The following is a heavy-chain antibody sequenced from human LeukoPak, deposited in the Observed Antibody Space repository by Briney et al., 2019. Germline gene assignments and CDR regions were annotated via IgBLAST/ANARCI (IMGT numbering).Heavy chain of an antibody. V-gene: IGHV4-59*01. J-gene: IGHJ3*02. CDR3: ARGTIAARFDAFDI. D-gene: IGHD6-6*01. Sequence: PSETLSLTCTVSGGSISSYYWSWIRQPPGKGLEWIGYIYYSGSTNYNPSLKSRVTISVDTSKNQFSLKLSSVTAADTAVYYCARGTIAARFDAFDIWGQGTMVTVSS. CDR1: GGSISSYY. CDR2: IYYSGST.